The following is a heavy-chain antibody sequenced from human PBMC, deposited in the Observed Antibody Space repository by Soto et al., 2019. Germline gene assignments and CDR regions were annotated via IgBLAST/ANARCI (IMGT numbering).Heavy chain of an antibody. CDR2: IYYSGST. CDR3: ARVGGNTAMAN. J-gene: IGHJ4*02. V-gene: IGHV4-30-2*01. Sequence: SETLSLTCAVSGGSLNNGGYSWGWVRRPPGKGLEYIASIYYSGSTYYNPSLKSRVTISLDKSKNQFSPNLNSVTAADTAVYYCARVGGNTAMANWGQGTLVTVSS. D-gene: IGHD5-18*01. CDR1: GGSLNNGGYS.